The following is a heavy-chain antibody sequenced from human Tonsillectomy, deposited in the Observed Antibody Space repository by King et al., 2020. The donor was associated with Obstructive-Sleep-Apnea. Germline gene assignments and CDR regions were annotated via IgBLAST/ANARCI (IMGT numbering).Heavy chain of an antibody. CDR1: GFTFSSYA. CDR2: INNSGGT. CDR3: AKLHGAAMVRWDFDY. Sequence: VQLVESGGGLVQPGGSLRLSCAASGFTFSSYAMSWVRQAPGKGLEWVSTINNSGGTYSADSVKGRFTISRDNSKNTLYLQMNSLRAEDTAVYYCAKLHGAAMVRWDFDYWGQGTLATVSS. J-gene: IGHJ4*02. D-gene: IGHD3-10*01. V-gene: IGHV3-23*04.